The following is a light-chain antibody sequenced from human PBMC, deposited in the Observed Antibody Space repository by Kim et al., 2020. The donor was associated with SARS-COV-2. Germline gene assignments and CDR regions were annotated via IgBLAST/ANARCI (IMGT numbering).Light chain of an antibody. CDR1: ALPKQY. CDR2: EDS. Sequence: PGQTARITCAGDALPKQYAYWYQQRRGQAPVLLIYEDSERPSGIPERFSGSSSGTTVTLTISGVQAEDEADYFCQSVDSSGTYYVFGAGTKVTVL. V-gene: IGLV3-25*03. CDR3: QSVDSSGTYYV. J-gene: IGLJ1*01.